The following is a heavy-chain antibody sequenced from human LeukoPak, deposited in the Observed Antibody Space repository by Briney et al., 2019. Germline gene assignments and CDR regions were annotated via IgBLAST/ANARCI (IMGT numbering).Heavy chain of an antibody. CDR1: GGTISSYY. CDR2: IYYGGST. D-gene: IGHD3-16*02. V-gene: IGHV4-59*01. CDR3: ARDALYDYVWGSYRRDAFDI. J-gene: IGHJ3*02. Sequence: SETLSLTCTVSGGTISSYYWSWIRQAPGKGPEWSGYIYYGGSTNYNPSLKSRITISVDTSKNQFSLQLSSVTAADTAVYYCARDALYDYVWGSYRRDAFDIWGQGTMVTVSS.